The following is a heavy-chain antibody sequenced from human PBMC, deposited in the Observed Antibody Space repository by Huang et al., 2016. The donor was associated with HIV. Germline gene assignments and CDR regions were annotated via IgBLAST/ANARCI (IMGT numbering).Heavy chain of an antibody. Sequence: QLQLQESGPGQVKPSETLSLTCTVSGDFISSTNYYWGWLRQSPGKGLEWVGSVYQRGSTNYNPSLKSRVTVSVDTSRNQFSLRLNSVTAADTAVYYCASQHIGAAATWFWGRGTQVAVSS. CDR3: ASQHIGAAATWF. J-gene: IGHJ4*02. D-gene: IGHD6-13*01. V-gene: IGHV4-39*01. CDR2: VYQRGST. CDR1: GDFISSTNYY.